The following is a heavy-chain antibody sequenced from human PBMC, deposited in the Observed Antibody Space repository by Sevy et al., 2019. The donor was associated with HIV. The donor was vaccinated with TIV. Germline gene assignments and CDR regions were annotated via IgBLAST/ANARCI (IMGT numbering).Heavy chain of an antibody. CDR2: IKEDGSDK. J-gene: IGHJ4*02. D-gene: IGHD2-15*01. Sequence: GGSLRLSCEVSGFTFSNYWMTWVRQAPGKGLEWVANIKEDGSDKYYGDSVKGRFSLSRDNAKNSLYLQMASLRGEDTAAYYCVRDGLASATDFDYWGQGTLVTVSS. CDR3: VRDGLASATDFDY. V-gene: IGHV3-7*03. CDR1: GFTFSNYW.